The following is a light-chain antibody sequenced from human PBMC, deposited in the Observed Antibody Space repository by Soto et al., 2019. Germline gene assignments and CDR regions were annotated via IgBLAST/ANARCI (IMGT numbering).Light chain of an antibody. CDR1: QGISSY. CDR2: AAS. J-gene: IGKJ4*01. Sequence: DIQLTQSPSFLSASVGDRVTITCRASQGISSYLAWYQQKPGKAPKLLIYAASTLQSGVPSRFSGSGSGTEFTLTIGSLQPEDFATYYCQQLNSYLALTFGG. V-gene: IGKV1-9*01. CDR3: QQLNSYLALT.